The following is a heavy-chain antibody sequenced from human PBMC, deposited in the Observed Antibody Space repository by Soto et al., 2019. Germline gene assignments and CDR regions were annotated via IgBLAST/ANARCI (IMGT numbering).Heavy chain of an antibody. D-gene: IGHD4-17*01. Sequence: SETLSLTCTFSVVSILNGGHYCTWIRQPPGKGLEWIGKIFFSGNTHYNTALKSRLSFSVDRAKNQFSLNLTSVTAADTAIYYCARDNYGGMLEYWGPGTLVTVSS. V-gene: IGHV4-31*03. CDR2: IFFSGNT. CDR3: ARDNYGGMLEY. J-gene: IGHJ4*02. CDR1: VVSILNGGHY.